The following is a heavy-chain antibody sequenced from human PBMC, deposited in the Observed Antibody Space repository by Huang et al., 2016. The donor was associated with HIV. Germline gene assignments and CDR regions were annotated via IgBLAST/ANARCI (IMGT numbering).Heavy chain of an antibody. CDR2: SNHSGST. CDR1: GGSFSGYS. CDR3: ARERMMSWLDDHDAFDI. V-gene: IGHV4-34*01. Sequence: QVQLQQWGAGLLKPSETLSLTCAVYGGSFSGYSWSWIRQSPGKGLEWIGESNHSGSTNYNPALKRRLTISVDTSKNQVSLKLSSVTAADTAVYYCARERMMSWLDDHDAFDIWGQGTMVTVSS. D-gene: IGHD1-1*01. J-gene: IGHJ3*02.